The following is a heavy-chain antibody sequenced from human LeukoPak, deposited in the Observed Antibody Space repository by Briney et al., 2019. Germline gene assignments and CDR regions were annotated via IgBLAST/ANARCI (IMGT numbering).Heavy chain of an antibody. J-gene: IGHJ5*02. D-gene: IGHD2-2*01. CDR1: RFTFSSYA. Sequence: QSGGSLRLSCAASRFTFSSYAMSWVRQAPGKGLEWVSTISGGGGSTYYADSVKGRFTISRDNSMNTLYLQMNSLRADDTAVYYCARSPTAINGYFDPWGQGTLVTVSS. V-gene: IGHV3-23*01. CDR2: ISGGGGST. CDR3: ARSPTAINGYFDP.